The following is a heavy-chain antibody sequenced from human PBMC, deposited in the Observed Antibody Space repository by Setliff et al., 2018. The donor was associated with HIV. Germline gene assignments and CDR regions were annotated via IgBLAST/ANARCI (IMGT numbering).Heavy chain of an antibody. CDR3: ARSQWEVPILSWFDP. CDR1: GFTFSSYG. Sequence: LRLSCAASGFTFSSYGMHWVRQGPGKGLEWVAFIRHNGRNQYYAESVKGRFTVSRDNSKNTLFLQMDSLNHEDTALYFCARSQWEVPILSWFDPWGQGTSVTVSS. V-gene: IGHV3-30*02. J-gene: IGHJ5*02. CDR2: IRHNGRNQ. D-gene: IGHD1-26*01.